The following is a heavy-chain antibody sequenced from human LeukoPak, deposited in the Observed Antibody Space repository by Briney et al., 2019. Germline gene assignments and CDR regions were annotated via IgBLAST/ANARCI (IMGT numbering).Heavy chain of an antibody. CDR2: INPNSGDP. CDR3: ARSAGHCNNGVCFTDYYIDL. V-gene: IGHV1-2*06. Sequence: EASVKVSCKTSGYTFTDSYIHWVRQAPGQGLEWMGRINPNSGDPNYPQKFQGRVTMTRDTSISTAYMEMSSLTSDDTAVYYCARSAGHCNNGVCFTDYYIDLWGKGTTVIVSS. D-gene: IGHD2-8*01. J-gene: IGHJ6*03. CDR1: GYTFTDSY.